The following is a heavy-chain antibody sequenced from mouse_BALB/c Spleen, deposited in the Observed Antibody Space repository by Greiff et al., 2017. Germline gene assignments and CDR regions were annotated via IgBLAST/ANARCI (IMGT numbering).Heavy chain of an antibody. CDR3: ARDTGAWFAY. V-gene: IGHV7-3*02. CDR1: GFTFTDYY. D-gene: IGHD4-1*01. J-gene: IGHJ3*01. Sequence: DVMLVESGGGLVQPGGSLRLSCAPSGFTFTDYYMSWVRQPPGKALEWLGFIRNKANGYTTEYSASVKGRFTISRDNSQSILYLQMNTLRAEDSATYYCARDTGAWFAYWGQGTLVTVSA. CDR2: IRNKANGYTT.